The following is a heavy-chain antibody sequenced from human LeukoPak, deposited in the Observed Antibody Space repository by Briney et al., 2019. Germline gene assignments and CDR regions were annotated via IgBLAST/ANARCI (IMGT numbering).Heavy chain of an antibody. CDR3: AKDGAYSGDTACFDY. D-gene: IGHD5-18*01. Sequence: GGSLRLSCAASGFTFSSYAISWVRQAPGKGLEWVSAISGSGGSTYYADSVKGRFTISRDNSKNTLYLQMNSLRAEDTAVYYCAKDGAYSGDTACFDYWGQGTLVTVSS. J-gene: IGHJ4*02. V-gene: IGHV3-23*01. CDR2: ISGSGGST. CDR1: GFTFSSYA.